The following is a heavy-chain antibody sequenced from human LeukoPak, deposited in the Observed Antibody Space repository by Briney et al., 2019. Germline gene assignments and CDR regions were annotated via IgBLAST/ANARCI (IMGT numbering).Heavy chain of an antibody. CDR3: TTRGGFGY. D-gene: IGHD2-15*01. Sequence: GGSLRRSCAGSGFTFSDAWMSWVRRAPGQGLEWIGRMKNKIDGGTTDYAAPVKGRFTISRDDSKNMAYLQMDSLKTEDTAVYYCTTRGGFGYWGQGTLVIVSS. V-gene: IGHV3-15*01. CDR2: MKNKIDGGTT. CDR1: GFTFSDAW. J-gene: IGHJ4*01.